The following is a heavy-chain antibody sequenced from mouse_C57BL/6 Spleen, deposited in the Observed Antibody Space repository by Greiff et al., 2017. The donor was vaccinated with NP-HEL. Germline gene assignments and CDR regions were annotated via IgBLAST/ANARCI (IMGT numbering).Heavy chain of an antibody. Sequence: DVKLVESGGGLVQPGGSLSLSCAASGFTFTDYYMSWVRQPPGKALEWLGFIRNKANGYTTEYSASVKGRFTISRDNSQSILYLQMNALRAEDSATYYCARPSEGYFDVWGTGTTVTVSS. V-gene: IGHV7-3*01. CDR2: IRNKANGYTT. CDR3: ARPSEGYFDV. J-gene: IGHJ1*03. CDR1: GFTFTDYY.